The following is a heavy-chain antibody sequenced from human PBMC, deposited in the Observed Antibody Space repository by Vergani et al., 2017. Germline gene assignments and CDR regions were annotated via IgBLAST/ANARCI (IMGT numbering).Heavy chain of an antibody. CDR1: GFRFDQFG. CDR3: ARGGLYSFYYFMNV. D-gene: IGHD2/OR15-2a*01. Sequence: EVELVDSGGKVVRPGGSLRLSCVASGFRFDQFGMMWVRQSPGRGPGWVAGISFNGLTVGYSESVEGRFTISRDNSKKSLFLQMSNVRAEDTASYCCARGGLYSFYYFMNVWGNGTTVKVSS. V-gene: IGHV3-20*04. J-gene: IGHJ6*03. CDR2: ISFNGLTV.